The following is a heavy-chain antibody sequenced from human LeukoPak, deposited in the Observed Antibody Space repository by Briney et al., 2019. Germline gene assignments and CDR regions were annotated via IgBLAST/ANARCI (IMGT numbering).Heavy chain of an antibody. V-gene: IGHV4-39*01. Sequence: KPSETLSLTCTVSGGSISSSSYYWGWIRQPPGKGLEWIGSIYYSGSTYYNPSLKSRVTISVDTSKNQFSLKLSSVTAADTAVYYCAMPGIAAAGHQRGHFFDYWGQGTLVTVSS. CDR1: GGSISSSSYY. CDR3: AMPGIAAAGHQRGHFFDY. D-gene: IGHD6-13*01. J-gene: IGHJ4*02. CDR2: IYYSGST.